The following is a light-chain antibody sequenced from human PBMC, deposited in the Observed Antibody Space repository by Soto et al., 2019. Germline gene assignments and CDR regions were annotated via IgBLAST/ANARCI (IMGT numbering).Light chain of an antibody. CDR2: DTS. CDR3: QQYNNWPPIT. V-gene: IGKV3-15*01. Sequence: EIVMTQSPATLSVSPGERVALSCRAIQSVSNNYLAWYQQKPGQAPRLLIYDTSTRATGTPARFSGSGSGTEFTLTISSLQSEDFAVYYCQQYNNWPPITFGQGTRLEIK. CDR1: QSVSNN. J-gene: IGKJ5*01.